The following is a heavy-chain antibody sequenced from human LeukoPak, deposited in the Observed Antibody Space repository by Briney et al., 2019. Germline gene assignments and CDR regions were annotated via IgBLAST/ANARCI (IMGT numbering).Heavy chain of an antibody. CDR2: INPKTGGT. CDR3: ARGASPYGSGSHYSDF. J-gene: IGHJ4*02. V-gene: IGHV1-2*02. CDR1: AFTFTAYY. Sequence: ASVKVSCKTTAFTFTAYYIHWVRQAPGQGLEWMGWINPKTGGTNFAQEFQGRVTMTRDTSINTAYMELSSLISDDTAFYYCARGASPYGSGSHYSDFWGQGTLVTVSS. D-gene: IGHD3-10*01.